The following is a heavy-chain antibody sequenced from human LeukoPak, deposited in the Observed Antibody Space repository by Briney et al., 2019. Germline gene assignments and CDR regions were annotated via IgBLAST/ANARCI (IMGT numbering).Heavy chain of an antibody. J-gene: IGHJ5*02. CDR3: ATVAGTTWDANWFDP. CDR1: GHTLTEIS. D-gene: IGHD1-14*01. V-gene: IGHV1-24*01. Sequence: ASVKVSCKVSGHTLTEISIHWVRQAPGKGLEWMGGLDPGDGDTLYAQKFQGRVTMTEDTSTDTAYMELSSLRSDDTAVYYCATVAGTTWDANWFDPWGQGTLVTVSS. CDR2: LDPGDGDT.